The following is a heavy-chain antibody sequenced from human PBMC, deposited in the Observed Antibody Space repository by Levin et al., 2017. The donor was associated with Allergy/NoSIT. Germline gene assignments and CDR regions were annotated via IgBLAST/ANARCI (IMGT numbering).Heavy chain of an antibody. CDR1: GITFSNYA. CDR2: IVRNGDTT. CDR3: ATWNYVDY. D-gene: IGHD1-1*01. V-gene: IGHV3-23*01. Sequence: PAGGSLRLSCAVSGITFSNYAMSWVRQAPGKGLEWVSRIVRNGDTTNYADSMKGRFTIYRDNSKNTLYLQMNGLRVEDTAVYYCATWNYVDYWGQGTLVTVSS. J-gene: IGHJ4*02.